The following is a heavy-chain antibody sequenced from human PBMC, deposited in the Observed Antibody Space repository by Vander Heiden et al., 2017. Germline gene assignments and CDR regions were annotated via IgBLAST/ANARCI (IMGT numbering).Heavy chain of an antibody. J-gene: IGHJ4*02. Sequence: QVQLQESGPGLVKPSETLSLTCPVPGGSISSYYWSWIRQPPGKGLEWIGYIYYSGSTNYNPSLKSRVTISVDTSKNQFSLKLSSVTAADTAVYYCASLKQWPDMYFDYWGQGTLVTVSS. CDR1: GGSISSYY. V-gene: IGHV4-59*01. CDR3: ASLKQWPDMYFDY. D-gene: IGHD6-19*01. CDR2: IYYSGST.